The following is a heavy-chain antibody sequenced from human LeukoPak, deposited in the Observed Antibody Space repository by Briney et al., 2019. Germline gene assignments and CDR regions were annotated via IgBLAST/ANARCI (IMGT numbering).Heavy chain of an antibody. CDR2: INPNGGST. CDR3: ARAANMFGDEFDY. D-gene: IGHD3-10*02. Sequence: ASVTVSCKASGYTFTSYYMNWVRQAPGQGLEWMGIINPNGGSTSYAQKFQGRVTMARATSTSTVYMELSSLRSEDTAVYYCARAANMFGDEFDYWGQGTLVTVSS. V-gene: IGHV1-46*01. CDR1: GYTFTSYY. J-gene: IGHJ4*02.